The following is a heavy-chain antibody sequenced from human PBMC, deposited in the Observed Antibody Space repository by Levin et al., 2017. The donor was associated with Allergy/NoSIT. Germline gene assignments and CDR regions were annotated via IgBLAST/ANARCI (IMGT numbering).Heavy chain of an antibody. CDR3: AKGNYYYDSSGYPQNYYYYGMDV. CDR1: GFTFSSYG. D-gene: IGHD3-22*01. V-gene: IGHV3-30*18. Sequence: GGSLRLSCAASGFTFSSYGMHWVRQAPGKGLEWVAVISYDGSNKYYADSVKGRFTISRDNSKNTLYLQMNSLRAEDTAVYYCAKGNYYYDSSGYPQNYYYYGMDVWGQGTTVTVSS. CDR2: ISYDGSNK. J-gene: IGHJ6*02.